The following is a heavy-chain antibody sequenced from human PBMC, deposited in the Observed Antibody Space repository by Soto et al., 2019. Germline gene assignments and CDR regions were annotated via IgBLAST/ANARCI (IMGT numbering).Heavy chain of an antibody. CDR3: AKEVLREQLVRSLIDY. V-gene: IGHV3-30*18. J-gene: IGHJ4*02. Sequence: PGGSLRLSCAASGFTFSSYDMHWVRQAPGKGLEWVAVISYDGSNKYYADSVKGRFTISRDNSKNTLYLQMNSLRAEDTAVYYCAKEVLREQLVRSLIDYWGQGTLVTVSS. D-gene: IGHD6-6*01. CDR2: ISYDGSNK. CDR1: GFTFSSYD.